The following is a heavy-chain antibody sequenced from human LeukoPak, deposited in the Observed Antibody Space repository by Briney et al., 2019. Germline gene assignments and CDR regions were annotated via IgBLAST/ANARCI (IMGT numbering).Heavy chain of an antibody. V-gene: IGHV1-2*02. CDR2: INPNSGGT. J-gene: IGHJ4*02. CDR1: GYTFTGYY. Sequence: GASVKVSCKASGYTFTGYYMHWVRQAPGQGLEWMGWINPNSGGTNYAQKFQGSVTMTRDTSISTAYMELSRLRSDDTAVYYCARDRVEIQLWLNYWGQGTLVTVSS. CDR3: ARDRVEIQLWLNY. D-gene: IGHD5-18*01.